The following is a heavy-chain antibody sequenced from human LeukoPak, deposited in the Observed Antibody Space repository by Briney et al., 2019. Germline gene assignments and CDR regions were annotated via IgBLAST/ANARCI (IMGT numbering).Heavy chain of an antibody. V-gene: IGHV2-5*01. J-gene: IGHJ4*02. CDR3: AHRRYGHYGDYEGYFDY. CDR2: IYWNDDK. D-gene: IGHD4-17*01. CDR1: GFSLSTSGVG. Sequence: ESGPTLVNPTQTLTPSCTFSGFSLSTSGVGVGWFRQPPGKALEWLAPIYWNDDKRYSPSLKSRLTITKDISKNQVVLTMTNMDPVDTATYYCAHRRYGHYGDYEGYFDYWGQGTLVTVSS.